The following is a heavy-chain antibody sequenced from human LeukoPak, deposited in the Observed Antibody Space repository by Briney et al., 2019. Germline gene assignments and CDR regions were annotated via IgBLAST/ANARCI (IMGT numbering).Heavy chain of an antibody. CDR3: ARDLDYYDSSGYYYARVKATGFDY. CDR2: INTNTGNP. Sequence: EASVKVSCKASGYTFTSYAMNWVRQAPGQGLEWMGWINTNTGNPTYAQGFTGRFVFSLDTSVSTAYLQISSLKAEDTAVYYCARDLDYYDSSGYYYARVKATGFDYWGQGTLVTVSS. V-gene: IGHV7-4-1*02. D-gene: IGHD3-22*01. J-gene: IGHJ4*02. CDR1: GYTFTSYA.